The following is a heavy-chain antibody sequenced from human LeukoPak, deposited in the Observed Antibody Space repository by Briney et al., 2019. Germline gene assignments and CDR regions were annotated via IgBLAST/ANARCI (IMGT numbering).Heavy chain of an antibody. CDR3: AKTSPSYDSSGYFHLSIDY. D-gene: IGHD3-22*01. CDR1: GFTFSSYG. V-gene: IGHV3-30*02. Sequence: GGSLRLSCAASGFTFSSYGMHWVRQAPGKGLEWVAFIRYDGSNKYYADSVKGRLTISRDNSKNTLYLQMNSLRAEDTAVYYCAKTSPSYDSSGYFHLSIDYWGQGTLVTVSS. CDR2: IRYDGSNK. J-gene: IGHJ4*02.